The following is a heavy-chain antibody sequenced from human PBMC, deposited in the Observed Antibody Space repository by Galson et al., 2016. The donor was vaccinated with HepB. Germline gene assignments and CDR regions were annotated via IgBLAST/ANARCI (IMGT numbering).Heavy chain of an antibody. CDR1: GFTFSDHY. J-gene: IGHJ4*02. CDR2: SRNKANSYTT. V-gene: IGHV3-72*01. Sequence: SLRLSCAASGFTFSDHYMDWVRQAPGKGLEWVGRSRNKANSYTTQYAASVQGRFTVSRDDSKHYLYLQMNSMKTEDTAVYYCARAHYGNWEVVDFRGQGTLVTVSS. CDR3: ARAHYGNWEVVDF. D-gene: IGHD1-1*01.